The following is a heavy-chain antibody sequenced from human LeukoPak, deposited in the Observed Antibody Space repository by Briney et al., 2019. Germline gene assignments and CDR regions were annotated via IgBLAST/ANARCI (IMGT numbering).Heavy chain of an antibody. CDR3: ARRSSGYASDY. Sequence: ASVKVSWKASGYTFTGYYMHWVRQAPGQGLEWMGWINPNSGGTNYAQKFQGRVTMTRDTFISTAYMELSRLRSDDTAVYYCARRSSGYASDYWGQGTLVTVSS. CDR1: GYTFTGYY. V-gene: IGHV1-2*02. D-gene: IGHD5-12*01. J-gene: IGHJ4*02. CDR2: INPNSGGT.